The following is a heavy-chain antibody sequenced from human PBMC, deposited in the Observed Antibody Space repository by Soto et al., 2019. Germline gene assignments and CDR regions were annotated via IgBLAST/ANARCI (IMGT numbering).Heavy chain of an antibody. CDR2: ISSSSSYI. CDR1: GFTFSSYS. CDR3: AREPPSDYYYYGMDV. V-gene: IGHV3-21*01. Sequence: PGGSLRLSCAAPGFTFSSYSMNWVRQAPGKGLEWVSSISSSSSYIYYADSVKGRFTISRDNAKNSLYLQMNSLRAEDTAVYYCAREPPSDYYYYGMDVWGQGTTVTVSS. J-gene: IGHJ6*02.